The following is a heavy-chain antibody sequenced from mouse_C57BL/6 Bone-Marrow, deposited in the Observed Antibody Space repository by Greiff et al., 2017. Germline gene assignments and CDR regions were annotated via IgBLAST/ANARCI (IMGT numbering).Heavy chain of an antibody. CDR1: GYTFTSYW. CDR2: IHPNSGST. Sequence: QVQLQQPGAELVKPGASVKLSCKASGYTFTSYWMHWVKQRPGQGLEWIGMIHPNSGSTNYNEKFKSKDTLTVDKSSSTAYMQLSSLTSEDSAVYYCARYSNYFDYWGQGTTLTVSS. V-gene: IGHV1-64*01. CDR3: ARYSNYFDY. J-gene: IGHJ2*01.